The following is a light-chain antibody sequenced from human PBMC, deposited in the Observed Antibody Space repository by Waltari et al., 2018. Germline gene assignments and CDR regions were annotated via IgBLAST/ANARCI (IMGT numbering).Light chain of an antibody. CDR3: QQYSSYAS. CDR1: QSISNW. Sequence: DIQMTQSPSTLSASVGDRVTMTCRASQSISNWLAWYQQKPGKAPTLLIYQASTLKSGVPSRFSGSGSGTEFTLTISSLQPDDVATYYCQQYSSYASFGPGTKLEIK. V-gene: IGKV1-5*03. CDR2: QAS. J-gene: IGKJ3*01.